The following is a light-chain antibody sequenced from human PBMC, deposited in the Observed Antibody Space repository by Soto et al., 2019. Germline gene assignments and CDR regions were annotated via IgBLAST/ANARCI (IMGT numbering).Light chain of an antibody. CDR2: DDR. V-gene: IGLV3-21*02. CDR3: QVWDSTSDHYV. J-gene: IGLJ1*01. CDR1: NIGSRS. Sequence: SYELAQPPSVSVAPGQTAIIGGGVKNIGSRSVHWYQQKPGQAPVLVVYDDRDRPSGIPERFAGSNSGNTATLTISRVEAGDEADYYCQVWDSTSDHYVFGTGTKVTVL.